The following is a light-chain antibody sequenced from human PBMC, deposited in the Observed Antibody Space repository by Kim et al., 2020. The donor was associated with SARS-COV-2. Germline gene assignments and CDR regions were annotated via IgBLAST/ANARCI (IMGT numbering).Light chain of an antibody. CDR1: SSDVGSYNR. CDR2: EVS. CDR3: CSYAGSSTFHVV. Sequence: SITISCTGTSSDVGSYNRVSWYQQHPGKAPKLMIYEVSKRPSGVSNRFSGSKSGNTASLTISGLQAEDEADYYCCSYAGSSTFHVVFGGGTQLTVL. J-gene: IGLJ2*01. V-gene: IGLV2-23*02.